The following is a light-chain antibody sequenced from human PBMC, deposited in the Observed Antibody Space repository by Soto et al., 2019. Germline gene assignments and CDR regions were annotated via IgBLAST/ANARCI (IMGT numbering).Light chain of an antibody. V-gene: IGLV2-8*01. Sequence: QSALTQPPSASGSPGQSVTVSCTGTSSDIGDTHYVSWYQQHPGKAPKLMVYEVSKRPSGVPDRFSGSKSGNTASLTVSGLLAEDEGDYYCSSYAGRDTVVLGSGTKVTVL. CDR2: EVS. CDR3: SSYAGRDTVV. CDR1: SSDIGDTHY. J-gene: IGLJ1*01.